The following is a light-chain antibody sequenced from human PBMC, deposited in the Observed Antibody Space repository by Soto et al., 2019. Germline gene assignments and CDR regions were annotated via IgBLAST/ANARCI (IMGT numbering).Light chain of an antibody. Sequence: DIVLTQSPATLSLSPGERATLSCGASQSVSNSYLAWYQQKPGLAPRLLIYDASTRAPGIPDRFSGSGSGTDFPLPLSRLEPEDFAGYSCPQYGSSPFTFGGGTKVEIK. V-gene: IGKV3D-20*01. CDR2: DAS. CDR1: QSVSNSY. CDR3: PQYGSSPFT. J-gene: IGKJ4*01.